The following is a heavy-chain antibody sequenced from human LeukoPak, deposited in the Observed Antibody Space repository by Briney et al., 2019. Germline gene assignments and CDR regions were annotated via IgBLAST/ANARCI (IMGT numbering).Heavy chain of an antibody. CDR1: GGPFTGYY. D-gene: IGHD2-2*02. J-gene: IGHJ6*02. CDR2: INQSGSA. CDR3: GRSGLTGMRLYARKDDYYYGMDV. V-gene: IGHV4-34*01. Sequence: SETLSLACAVSGGPFTGYYWTWIRQPPGKGLEWIGEINQSGSANYNPSLKSRVTISEDTSKNQFSLILRSVTGADTAMYYCGRSGLTGMRLYARKDDYYYGMDVWGQGATVTVSS.